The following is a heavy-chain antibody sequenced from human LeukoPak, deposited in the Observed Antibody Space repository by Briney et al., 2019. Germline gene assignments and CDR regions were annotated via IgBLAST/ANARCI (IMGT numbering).Heavy chain of an antibody. V-gene: IGHV3-74*01. D-gene: IGHD3-16*01. CDR3: ANGYTSTYYNALDI. Sequence: PGGSLRLSCAASGFTFSSYWMHWVRQAPGKGLVWVSRINSDGSGTTYADSVKSRFTISRDNAKNTLYLQMSSLRVEGTAVYYCANGYTSTYYNALDIRGQGTMVSVSS. CDR1: GFTFSSYW. CDR2: INSDGSGT. J-gene: IGHJ3*02.